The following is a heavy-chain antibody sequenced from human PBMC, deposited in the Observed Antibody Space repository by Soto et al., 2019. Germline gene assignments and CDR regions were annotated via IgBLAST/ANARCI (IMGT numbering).Heavy chain of an antibody. CDR1: GRSFSGYY. V-gene: IGHV4-34*01. CDR3: ARTIDYGSGSYHPPIRSYYYMNV. J-gene: IGHJ6*03. CDR2: INHSGST. D-gene: IGHD3-10*01. Sequence: SETLSLTCAVYGRSFSGYYWSWIRQPPGKGLEWIGEINHSGSTNYNPSLKSRVTISVDTSKNQFSLKLSSVTAADTAVYYCARTIDYGSGSYHPPIRSYYYMNVWGKGTTVTVSS.